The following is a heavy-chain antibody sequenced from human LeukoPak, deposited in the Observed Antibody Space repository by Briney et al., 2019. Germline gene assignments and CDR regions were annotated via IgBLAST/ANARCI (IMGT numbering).Heavy chain of an antibody. CDR2: IDPRDSYT. CDR3: ARHGSGSYYKPYYYYGMDV. V-gene: IGHV5-10-1*01. D-gene: IGHD3-10*01. CDR1: GYSFTSYW. J-gene: IGHJ6*04. Sequence: GESLRISCKGSGYSFTSYWISWVRQMPGKGLEWMGRIDPRDSYTNYSPSFQGHVTISADRSISTAYLQWSSLKASDTAMYYCARHGSGSYYKPYYYYGMDVWGKGTTVTVSS.